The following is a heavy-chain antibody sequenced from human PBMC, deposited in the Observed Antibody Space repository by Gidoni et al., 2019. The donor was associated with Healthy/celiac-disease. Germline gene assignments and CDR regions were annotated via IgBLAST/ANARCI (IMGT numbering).Heavy chain of an antibody. Sequence: QVQLQQWGAGLLKPSETLSLTCAVYGGSFSGYYWSWIRQPPGKGLEWIGEINHSGSTNYNPSLKSRVTISVDTSKNQFSLKLSSVTAADTAVYYCARGYCSSTSCYWYYMDVWGKGTTVTVSS. J-gene: IGHJ6*03. D-gene: IGHD2-2*01. CDR1: GGSFSGYY. CDR2: INHSGST. V-gene: IGHV4-34*01. CDR3: ARGYCSSTSCYWYYMDV.